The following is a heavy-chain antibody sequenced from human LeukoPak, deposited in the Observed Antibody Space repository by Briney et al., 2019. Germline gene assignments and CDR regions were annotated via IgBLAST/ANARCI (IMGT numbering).Heavy chain of an antibody. D-gene: IGHD3-22*01. CDR3: AKRGVVIRVILVGFHKEAYYFDS. V-gene: IGHV3-23*01. J-gene: IGHJ4*02. CDR1: GITLSNYG. CDR2: ISDSGGST. Sequence: GGSLRLSCAVSGITLSNYGMTWVRQAPGKGLEWVAGISDSGGSTNYADSVKGRFTISRDNAKDTLYLQMNSLRAEDTAVYFCAKRGVVIRVILVGFHKEAYYFDSWGQGVLVTVSS.